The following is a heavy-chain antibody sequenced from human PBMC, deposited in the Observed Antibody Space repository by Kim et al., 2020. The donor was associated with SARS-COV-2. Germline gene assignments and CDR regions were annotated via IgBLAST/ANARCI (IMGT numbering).Heavy chain of an antibody. CDR3: ARGEAITMVRGKVSCWFDP. Sequence: SETLSLTCTVSGGSINSGDFHWSWIRQHPGKGLEWIGYIYYSGRAYYNPSLKSRVTISVDTSKNQFSLKLTSVTAADTAIYYCARGEAITMVRGKVSCWFDPWGQGTLVTVSS. CDR1: GGSINSGDFH. J-gene: IGHJ5*02. V-gene: IGHV4-31*03. D-gene: IGHD3-10*01. CDR2: IYYSGRA.